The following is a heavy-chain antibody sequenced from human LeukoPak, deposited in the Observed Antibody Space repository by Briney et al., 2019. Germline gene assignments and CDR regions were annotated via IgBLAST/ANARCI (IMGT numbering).Heavy chain of an antibody. J-gene: IGHJ3*02. CDR1: GGSISSYY. Sequence: SETLSLTCTVSGGSISSYYWSWIRQPPGKGLEWIGYIHYSGSAIYNPSLKSRVTISVDTSKNQFSLRLSSMTAADTAVYYCARDLSSSWYHAFDIWGQGTMVTVSS. CDR2: IHYSGSA. V-gene: IGHV4-59*01. D-gene: IGHD6-13*01. CDR3: ARDLSSSWYHAFDI.